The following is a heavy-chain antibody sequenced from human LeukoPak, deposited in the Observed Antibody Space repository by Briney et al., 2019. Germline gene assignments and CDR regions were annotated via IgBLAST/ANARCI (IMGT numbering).Heavy chain of an antibody. CDR1: GFNFLSFG. CDR2: IWFDGSGE. J-gene: IGHJ4*02. D-gene: IGHD1-1*01. CDR3: ARDPLPLVERPTFDY. V-gene: IGHV3-33*01. Sequence: GGSLRLSCAASGFNFLSFGMHWVRQAPGKGLEWVAVIWFDGSGESYADSVKGRFTISRDNSKNTLYLQMNSLRAEDTAVYYCARDPLPLVERPTFDYWGQGTLVTVSS.